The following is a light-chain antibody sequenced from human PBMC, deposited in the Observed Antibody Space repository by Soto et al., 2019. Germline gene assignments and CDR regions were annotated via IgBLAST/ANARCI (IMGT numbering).Light chain of an antibody. Sequence: DIPMTQSPSTLSASVGDRVTITCRASQSINIWLAWYQQKPGKAPKLLVYKPSTLESGVTSRFSGSGSGTDFTLTISSLQPDEFATYFCQHYSKSLFTFGGGTKVEIK. J-gene: IGKJ4*01. CDR2: KPS. CDR3: QHYSKSLFT. V-gene: IGKV1-5*03. CDR1: QSINIW.